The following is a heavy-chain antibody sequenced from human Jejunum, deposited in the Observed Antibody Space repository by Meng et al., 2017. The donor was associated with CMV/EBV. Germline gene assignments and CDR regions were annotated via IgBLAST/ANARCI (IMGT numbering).Heavy chain of an antibody. CDR2: IYYNGNA. CDR3: ARGGIFRGIDY. Sequence: QVQLQGSGPRLVKPSQTLSLTCTVSGDSISSGDYSWNWFRQSPGKGLEWIGYIYYNGNAYYNPSLQSRVSISVDTSKNEFSLNLNSVTAADTALYFCARGGIFRGIDYWGQGTLVTVSS. J-gene: IGHJ4*02. CDR1: GDSISSGDYS. V-gene: IGHV4-30-4*08. D-gene: IGHD3-10*01.